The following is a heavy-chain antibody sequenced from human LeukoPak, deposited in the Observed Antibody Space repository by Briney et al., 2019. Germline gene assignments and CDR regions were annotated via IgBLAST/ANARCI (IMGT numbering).Heavy chain of an antibody. CDR1: GFTFSSYG. J-gene: IGHJ3*02. Sequence: PGGSLRLSCAASGFTFSSYGMNWVRQAPGKGLEWVSSISSSSSYIYYADSVKGRFTISRDNAKNSLYLQMNSLRAEDTAVYYCARDNDAGDAFDIWGQGTMVTVSS. D-gene: IGHD1-1*01. V-gene: IGHV3-21*01. CDR2: ISSSSSYI. CDR3: ARDNDAGDAFDI.